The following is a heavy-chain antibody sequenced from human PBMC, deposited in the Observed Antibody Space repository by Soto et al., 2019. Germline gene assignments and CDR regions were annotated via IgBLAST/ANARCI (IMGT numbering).Heavy chain of an antibody. D-gene: IGHD2-2*01. CDR2: ISGSGGST. V-gene: IGHV3-23*01. Sequence: GGSLRLSCAASGFTFSSYAMSWVRQAPGKGLEWVSAISGSGGSTYYADSVKGRFTISRDNSKNTLYLQMNSLRAEDTAVYYCAKDWAPSSTSCFNFDYWGQGTLVTVS. J-gene: IGHJ4*02. CDR3: AKDWAPSSTSCFNFDY. CDR1: GFTFSSYA.